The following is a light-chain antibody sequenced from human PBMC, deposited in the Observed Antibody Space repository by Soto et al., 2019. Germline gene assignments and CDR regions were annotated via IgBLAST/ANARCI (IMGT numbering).Light chain of an antibody. J-gene: IGKJ4*01. CDR1: QSVSDN. V-gene: IGKV3-15*01. Sequence: EILMTQSPGTLSVSPGERVTLSCRASQSVSDNLAWYQQKPGQAPRLLIYAISTRPAGIPARFSGSGSGTEFTLTISGLQSEDFVVYYCQQYNAWPLTFGGGTEVEIK. CDR3: QQYNAWPLT. CDR2: AIS.